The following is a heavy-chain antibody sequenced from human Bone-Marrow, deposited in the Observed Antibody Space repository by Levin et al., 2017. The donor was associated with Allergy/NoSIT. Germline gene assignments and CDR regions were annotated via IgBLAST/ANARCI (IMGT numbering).Heavy chain of an antibody. V-gene: IGHV3-9*01. D-gene: IGHD2-15*01. CDR3: TKGRSGDYYYYGMDV. CDR1: GFNFDQYA. CDR2: IGWNGGTV. Sequence: AGGSLRLSCAASGFNFDQYALHWVRLVPGKGLEWISGIGWNGGTVGYAESVKGRFIISRDNAKNSLFLQMNSLRTEDTALYFCTKGRSGDYYYYGMDVWGEGTTVTVSA. J-gene: IGHJ6*04.